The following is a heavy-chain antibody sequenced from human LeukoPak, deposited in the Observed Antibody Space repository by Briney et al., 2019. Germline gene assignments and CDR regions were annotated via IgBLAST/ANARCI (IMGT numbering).Heavy chain of an antibody. V-gene: IGHV4-59*12. CDR2: IYYSGST. CDR1: GGSINSYY. Sequence: SETLSLTCTVSGGSINSYYWSWIRQPPGKGLEWIGYIYYSGSTNYNPSLKSRVTMSVDTSKNQFSLKLSSVTAADTAIYYCTREAPTPNWLDPWGQGTLVTVSS. J-gene: IGHJ5*02. CDR3: TREAPTPNWLDP.